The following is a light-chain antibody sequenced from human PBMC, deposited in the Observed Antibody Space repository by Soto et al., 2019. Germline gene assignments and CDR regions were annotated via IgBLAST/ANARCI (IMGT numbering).Light chain of an antibody. Sequence: QSVLTQPPSVSGAPGQRVTISCTGSSSNIGAGYDVHWYQQLPGTAPKLLIYGNSNRPSGVPDRFSGYKSGTTASLAITGLHAEDEADYYCQSYDSSLSGSIFGGGTKLTVL. J-gene: IGLJ2*01. V-gene: IGLV1-40*01. CDR2: GNS. CDR1: SSNIGAGYD. CDR3: QSYDSSLSGSI.